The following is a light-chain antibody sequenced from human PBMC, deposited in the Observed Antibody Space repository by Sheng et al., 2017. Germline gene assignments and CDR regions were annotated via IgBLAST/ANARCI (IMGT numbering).Light chain of an antibody. J-gene: IGKJ2*01. Sequence: DIQMTQSPSSLSASVGDRVTITCQASQDINTYLNWFQQKPGKAPNLLVYAASILQSGVPSRFSGSGSGSDFTLSINSLQSEDFATYYCQQSYSIPYTFGQGTKLEIK. CDR2: AAS. CDR1: QDINTY. V-gene: IGKV1-39*01. CDR3: QQSYSIPYT.